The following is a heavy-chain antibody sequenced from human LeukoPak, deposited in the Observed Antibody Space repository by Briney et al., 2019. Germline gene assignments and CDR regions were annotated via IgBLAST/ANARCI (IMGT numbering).Heavy chain of an antibody. V-gene: IGHV3-9*03. CDR3: AKAQDYGGKRDAFDI. CDR2: ISWNSGSI. CDR1: GFTFDDYA. D-gene: IGHD4-23*01. Sequence: GGSLRLSCAASGFTFDDYAMHWVRQAPGKGLEWVSGISWNSGSIGYADSVKGRFTISRDNAKNSLYLQMNSLRAEDMALYYCAKAQDYGGKRDAFDIWGQGTMVTVSS. J-gene: IGHJ3*02.